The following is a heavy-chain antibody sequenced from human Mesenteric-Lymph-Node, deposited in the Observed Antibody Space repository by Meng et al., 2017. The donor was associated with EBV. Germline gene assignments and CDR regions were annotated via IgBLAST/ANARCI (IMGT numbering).Heavy chain of an antibody. CDR1: GFTLTDGVG. J-gene: IGHJ5*02. CDR2: IYWDDGQ. CDR3: AYSEWLRFFGP. Sequence: QITLEESGPALEKPPHTLTLSCTVSGFTLTDGVGVCGIRQAPGKALEWLALIYWDDGQHYSPSLKSRLTITKDTSRKQVVLRMTNMDPVDTATYYCAYSEWLRFFGPWGQGTLVTVSS. V-gene: IGHV2-5*02. D-gene: IGHD3-3*01.